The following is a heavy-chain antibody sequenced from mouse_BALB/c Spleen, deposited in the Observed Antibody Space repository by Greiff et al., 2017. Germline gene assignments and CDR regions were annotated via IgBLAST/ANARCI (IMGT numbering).Heavy chain of an antibody. J-gene: IGHJ2*01. D-gene: IGHD4-1*01. CDR2: ISSGSSTI. CDR1: GFTFSSFG. CDR3: ARSGGTGTDFDY. V-gene: IGHV5-17*02. Sequence: EVQGVESGGGLVQPGGSRKLSCAASGFTFSSFGMHWVRQAPEKGLEWVAYISSGSSTIYYADTVKGRFTISRDNPKNTLFLQMTSLRSEDTAMYYCARSGGTGTDFDYWGQGTTLTVSS.